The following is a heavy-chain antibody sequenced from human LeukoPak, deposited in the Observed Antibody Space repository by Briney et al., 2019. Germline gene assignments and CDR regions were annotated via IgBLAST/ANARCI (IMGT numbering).Heavy chain of an antibody. CDR2: IYHSGST. CDR3: ARGVLDSYYYYGMDV. D-gene: IGHD3/OR15-3a*01. V-gene: IGHV4-30-2*01. Sequence: PSETLSLTCAVYGGSFSSGGYSWSWIRQPPGKGLEWIGYIYHSGSTYYNPSLKSRVTISVDRSKNQFSLKLSSVTAADTAVYYCARGVLDSYYYYGMDVWGQGTTVTVSS. J-gene: IGHJ6*02. CDR1: GGSFSSGGYS.